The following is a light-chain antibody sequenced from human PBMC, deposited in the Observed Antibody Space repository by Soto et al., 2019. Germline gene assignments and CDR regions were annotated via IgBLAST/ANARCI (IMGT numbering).Light chain of an antibody. V-gene: IGKV3-11*01. CDR3: QQRRDWPIT. CDR2: DAS. Sequence: EIVLTQSPATLSLSPGERATLSCRASSSVDTLLSWYQQKPGQVPRLLIYDASNRATGIPARFSGSGSGTDFTLTTSSLEPEDFAVYYCQQRRDWPITFGGGTKAEIK. J-gene: IGKJ4*01. CDR1: SSVDTL.